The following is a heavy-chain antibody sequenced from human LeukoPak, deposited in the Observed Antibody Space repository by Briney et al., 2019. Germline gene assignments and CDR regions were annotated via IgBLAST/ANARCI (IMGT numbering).Heavy chain of an antibody. J-gene: IGHJ3*02. CDR1: GGSFSGYY. Sequence: PSETLSLTCAVYGGSFSGYYWSWIRQPPGKGLEWIGEINHSGSTNYNPSLKSRVTISVDTSKNQFSLKLSSVTAADTAVYYCARVRGPSIAARPNAFDIWGQGTMVTVSS. CDR2: INHSGST. CDR3: ARVRGPSIAARPNAFDI. V-gene: IGHV4-34*01. D-gene: IGHD6-6*01.